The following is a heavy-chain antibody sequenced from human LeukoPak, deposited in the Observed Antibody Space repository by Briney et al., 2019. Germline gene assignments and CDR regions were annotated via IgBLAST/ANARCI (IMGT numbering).Heavy chain of an antibody. J-gene: IGHJ3*02. CDR2: ISAYNGNT. D-gene: IGHD3-22*01. CDR3: ARDDDSSGYDPAGAFDI. V-gene: IGHV1-18*01. CDR1: GYTLTSYG. Sequence: ASVKVSCKASGYTLTSYGISGVRQAPGQGLEWMGWISAYNGNTNYAQKLQGRVTMTTDTSTSTAYMELRSLRSDDTAVYYCARDDDSSGYDPAGAFDIWGQGTMVTVSS.